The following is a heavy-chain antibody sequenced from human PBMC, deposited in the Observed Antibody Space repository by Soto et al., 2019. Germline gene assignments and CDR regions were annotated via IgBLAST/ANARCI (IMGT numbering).Heavy chain of an antibody. CDR2: ISYDGSNK. CDR1: GFTFSSYA. J-gene: IGHJ2*01. V-gene: IGHV3-30-3*01. CDR3: ARPLWRDDYNWGYFDL. Sequence: QVQLVESGGSVVQPGRSLRLSCAASGFTFSSYAMDWVSQAPGKRLEWVAVISYDGSNKYYADSVKGRFTISRDNSKNTLYLQMNSLRTEDMAVYYCARPLWRDDYNWGYFDLWGRGTLVTVSS. D-gene: IGHD4-4*01.